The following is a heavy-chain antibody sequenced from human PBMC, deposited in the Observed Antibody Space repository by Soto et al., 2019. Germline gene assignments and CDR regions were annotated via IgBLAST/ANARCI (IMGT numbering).Heavy chain of an antibody. D-gene: IGHD6-13*01. V-gene: IGHV3-74*01. CDR1: GFSFSRHW. J-gene: IGHJ6*03. CDR3: ASSPAGLLKYYYMDV. CDR2: IDSDGNSG. Sequence: GGSLRLSCAASGFSFSRHWMHWVRQAPGKGLVWVSRIDSDGNSGNYADSVRGRFTISRDNAENTLYLQMTSLRAEDTAVYYCASSPAGLLKYYYMDVWGRGTTVTVSS.